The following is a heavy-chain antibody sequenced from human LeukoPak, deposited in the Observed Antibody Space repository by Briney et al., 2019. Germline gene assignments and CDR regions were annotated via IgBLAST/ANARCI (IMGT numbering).Heavy chain of an antibody. Sequence: ASVKVSCKASGYTFTSYAMHWVRQAPGQRLEWMGWINAGNGNTKYSQEFQGRVTITRDTSASTAYVELSSLRSEDMAVYYCARVQRSSGDFDYWGQGTLVTVSS. D-gene: IGHD6-6*01. V-gene: IGHV1-3*03. CDR1: GYTFTSYA. CDR2: INAGNGNT. CDR3: ARVQRSSGDFDY. J-gene: IGHJ4*02.